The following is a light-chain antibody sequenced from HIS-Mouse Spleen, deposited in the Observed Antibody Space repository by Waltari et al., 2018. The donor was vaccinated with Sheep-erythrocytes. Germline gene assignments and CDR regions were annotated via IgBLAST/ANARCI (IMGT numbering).Light chain of an antibody. CDR2: DAS. CDR1: QSVSSSY. V-gene: IGKV3-20*01. CDR3: QQYGSSLRT. J-gene: IGKJ1*01. Sequence: EIVLTQSPGTLSLSPGERATLPCRASQSVSSSYLAWSQQKPGQAPRLLTYDASSRATGIPDRFSGSGSGTDFTLTISRLEPEDFAVYYCQQYGSSLRTFGQGTKVEIK.